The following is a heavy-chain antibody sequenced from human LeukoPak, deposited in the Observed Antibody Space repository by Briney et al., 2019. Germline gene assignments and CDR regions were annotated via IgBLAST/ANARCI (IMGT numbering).Heavy chain of an antibody. D-gene: IGHD3-22*01. CDR2: IYSGGTT. J-gene: IGHJ4*02. CDR1: GFTVSSNY. V-gene: IGHV3-66*01. CDR3: AKVGYPYYYDSSGYYYEPYYFDY. Sequence: GGSLRLSCAASGFTVSSNYMSWVRQAPGKGLEWVSVIYSGGTTYYADSVKGRFTISRDNSKNTLYLQMNSLRAEDTAVYYCAKVGYPYYYDSSGYYYEPYYFDYWGQGTLVTVSS.